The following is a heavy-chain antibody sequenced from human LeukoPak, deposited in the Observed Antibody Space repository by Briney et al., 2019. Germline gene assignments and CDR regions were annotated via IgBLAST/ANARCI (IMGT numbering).Heavy chain of an antibody. CDR1: GFTFSSYG. CDR2: IWYDGSNK. Sequence: GRSLRLSCAASGFTFSSYGMHWVRQAPGKGLEWVAVIWYDGSNKYYADFVKGRFTISRDNSKNTLYLQMNSLRAEDTAVYYCARGDGYNIFDYWGQGTLVTVSS. D-gene: IGHD5-12*01. V-gene: IGHV3-33*01. CDR3: ARGDGYNIFDY. J-gene: IGHJ4*02.